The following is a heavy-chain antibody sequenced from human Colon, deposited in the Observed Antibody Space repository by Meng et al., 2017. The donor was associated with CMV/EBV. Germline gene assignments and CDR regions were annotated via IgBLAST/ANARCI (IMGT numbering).Heavy chain of an antibody. V-gene: IGHV4-61*01. CDR3: ARGKTMYGVTYYFDS. CDR2: VYYTGST. D-gene: IGHD3-3*01. CDR1: GSVKRGSDY. Sequence: GSVKRGSDYWNWIRQPPGKGLEWVGHVYYTGSTNYNPSLRGRVTVSLDTSKNQFSLILNSVTASDTAVYYCARGKTMYGVTYYFDSWGQGTLVTVSS. J-gene: IGHJ4*02.